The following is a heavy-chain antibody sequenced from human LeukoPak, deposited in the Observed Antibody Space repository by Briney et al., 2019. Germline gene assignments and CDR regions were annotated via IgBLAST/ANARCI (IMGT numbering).Heavy chain of an antibody. Sequence: PSETLSLTCAVYGGSFSGYYWSWIRQPPRKGLEWIGEINHSGSTNYNPSLKSRVTISVDTSKNQFSLKLSSVTAADTAVYYCARSRRIVVVSTYYYYMDVWGKGTTVTISS. CDR3: ARSRRIVVVSTYYYYMDV. J-gene: IGHJ6*03. D-gene: IGHD3-22*01. CDR2: INHSGST. V-gene: IGHV4-34*01. CDR1: GGSFSGYY.